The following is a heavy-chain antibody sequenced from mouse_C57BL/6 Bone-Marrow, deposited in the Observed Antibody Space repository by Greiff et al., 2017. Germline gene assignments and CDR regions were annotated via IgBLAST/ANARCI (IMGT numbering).Heavy chain of an antibody. CDR3: ARKYDYDGAWFAY. D-gene: IGHD2-4*01. J-gene: IGHJ3*01. V-gene: IGHV1-72*01. CDR1: GYTFTSYW. Sequence: QVQLQQPGAELVKPGASVKLSCKASGYTFTSYWMHWVKQRPGRGLEWIGRIDPNSGGTKYNEKFKSKATLTVDKPSSTAYMQLSSLTSEDSAVYYCARKYDYDGAWFAYWGQGTLVTVSA. CDR2: IDPNSGGT.